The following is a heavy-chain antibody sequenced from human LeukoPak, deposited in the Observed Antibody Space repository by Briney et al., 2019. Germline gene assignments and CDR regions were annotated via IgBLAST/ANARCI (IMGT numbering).Heavy chain of an antibody. D-gene: IGHD6-19*01. CDR1: GYSFTSHY. CDR3: ARVGYSSGWEGFSDY. CDR2: INPSGSST. Sequence: ASVKVSCKASGYSFTSHYMHWVRQAPGQGLEWLGLINPSGSSTLYAQKFQGRVTMTRDMSTTTDYMELNSLRAEDTAVYYCARVGYSSGWEGFSDYWGQGTLVTVSS. J-gene: IGHJ4*02. V-gene: IGHV1-46*01.